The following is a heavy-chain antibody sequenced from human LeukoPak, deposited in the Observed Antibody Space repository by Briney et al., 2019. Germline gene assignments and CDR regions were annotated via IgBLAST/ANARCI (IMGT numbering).Heavy chain of an antibody. CDR2: IHHSGST. CDR1: GYSISSAYY. CDR3: ARHKDYYYSYMDV. J-gene: IGHJ6*03. V-gene: IGHV4-38-2*02. Sequence: SETLSLTCTVSGYSISSAYYWGWIRPPPGKGLEWIGTIHHSGSTYYNPSLKSRATISIDTSKNQFSLKLSSVTAADTAVYYCARHKDYYYSYMDVWGKGTTVTISS.